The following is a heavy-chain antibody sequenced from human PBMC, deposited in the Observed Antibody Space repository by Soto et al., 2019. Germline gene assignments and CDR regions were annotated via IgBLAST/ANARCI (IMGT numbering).Heavy chain of an antibody. D-gene: IGHD6-19*01. Sequence: ASVKVSCKASGYTFXSYAMHWVRQAPGQRLEWMGWINPNSGNTGYAQKFQGRVTMTRNTSISTAYMELSSLRSEDTAVYYCARERAVAGFDYWGQGTLVTVSS. CDR3: ARERAVAGFDY. CDR1: GYTFXSYA. CDR2: INPNSGNT. V-gene: IGHV1-8*02. J-gene: IGHJ4*02.